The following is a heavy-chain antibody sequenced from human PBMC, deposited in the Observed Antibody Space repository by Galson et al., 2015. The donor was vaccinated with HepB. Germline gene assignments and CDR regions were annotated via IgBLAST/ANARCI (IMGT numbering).Heavy chain of an antibody. CDR1: GFTFTSYA. CDR3: ARTLGYCSSGSCYPEDWGRTYFFNSGTYHRAFDI. CDR2: ISYDGKDK. V-gene: IGHV3-30*04. Sequence: SLRLSCAASGFTFTSYAMHWVRQAPGKGLEWVAIISYDGKDKNYAGSVRGRFTISRDNSKNTLSLQMNSLRAEDTAVYYCARTLGYCSSGSCYPEDWGRTYFFNSGTYHRAFDIWGQGTVVTVSS. D-gene: IGHD2-15*01. J-gene: IGHJ3*02.